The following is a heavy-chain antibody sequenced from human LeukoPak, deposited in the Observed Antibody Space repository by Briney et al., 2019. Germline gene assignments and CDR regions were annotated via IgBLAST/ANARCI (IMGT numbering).Heavy chain of an antibody. V-gene: IGHV1-69*05. CDR2: IIPIFGTA. J-gene: IGHJ5*02. D-gene: IGHD1-26*01. CDR3: ARDAHSGSYYYNWFDP. CDR1: GGTFSSYA. Sequence: ASVKVSCKASGGTFSSYAISWVRQAPGQGLEWMGGIIPIFGTASYAQKFQGRVAMTRDTSTSTVYMELSSLRSEDTAVYYCARDAHSGSYYYNWFDPWGQGTLVTVSS.